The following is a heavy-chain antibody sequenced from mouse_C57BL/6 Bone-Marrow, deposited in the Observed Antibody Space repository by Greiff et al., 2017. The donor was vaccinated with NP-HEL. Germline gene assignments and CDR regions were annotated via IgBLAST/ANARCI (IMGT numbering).Heavy chain of an antibody. CDR1: GYTFTDYE. CDR3: TRWGLGGRFAY. D-gene: IGHD3-3*01. V-gene: IGHV1-15*01. Sequence: QVQLQQSGAELVRPGASVTLSCKASGYTFTDYEMHWVKQTPVHGLEWIGAIDPETGGTAYNQKFKGKAILTADKSSSTAYMELRSLTSEDSAVYYCTRWGLGGRFAYWGQGTLVTVSA. J-gene: IGHJ3*01. CDR2: IDPETGGT.